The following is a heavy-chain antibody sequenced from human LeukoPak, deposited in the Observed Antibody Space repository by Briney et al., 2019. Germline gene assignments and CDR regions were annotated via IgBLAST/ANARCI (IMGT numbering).Heavy chain of an antibody. CDR1: GGSFSGYY. Sequence: PSETLSLTCAVYGGSFSGYYWSWIRRPPGKGLEWIAYIDYRGSTTYNPSLKSRVTISVDTSRNQFSLKLSSVTAADTAVYYCARSRSGYSYDHAAFDIWGQGTMVTVSS. CDR2: IDYRGST. V-gene: IGHV4-59*01. J-gene: IGHJ3*02. CDR3: ARSRSGYSYDHAAFDI. D-gene: IGHD5-18*01.